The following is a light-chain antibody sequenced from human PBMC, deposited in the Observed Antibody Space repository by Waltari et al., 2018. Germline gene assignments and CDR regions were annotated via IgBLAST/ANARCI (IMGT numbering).Light chain of an antibody. Sequence: DVQMTQSPSTLSASLVDRVIFSCRASQSISKWLAWYQQKPGKAPKLLIYKASTLESGVPSRFSGSGSGTEFTLTISSLQPEDFATYYCQQYNSYSLLSFGGGTKVEIK. J-gene: IGKJ4*01. V-gene: IGKV1-5*03. CDR2: KAS. CDR3: QQYNSYSLLS. CDR1: QSISKW.